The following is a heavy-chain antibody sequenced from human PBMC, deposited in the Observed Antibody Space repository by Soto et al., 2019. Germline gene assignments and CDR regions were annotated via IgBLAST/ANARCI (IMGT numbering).Heavy chain of an antibody. V-gene: IGHV4-31*03. J-gene: IGHJ4*02. CDR2: IYYSGNT. CDR3: AGGSGSGSSPFAY. D-gene: IGHD3-10*01. CDR1: GGSISSGGYY. Sequence: SETLSLTCNVSGGSISSGGYYWNWIRQHPVKGLEWIGYIYYSGNTYYNPSLKSRVTISVDTSKNQFSLKLSSVTAADTAVYYCAGGSGSGSSPFAYWGKGTLVTVFS.